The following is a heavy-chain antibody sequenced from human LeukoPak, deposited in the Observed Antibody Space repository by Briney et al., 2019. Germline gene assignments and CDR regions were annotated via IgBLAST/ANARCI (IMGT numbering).Heavy chain of an antibody. Sequence: SETLSLTCTVSGGSISSYYWSWIRQPPGKGLEWIGYIYYSGSTNYNPSLKSRVTISVDTSKNQFSLKLSSVTAADTAVYYCARCGSRSTSCYSFDYWGQGTLVTVSS. CDR2: IYYSGST. J-gene: IGHJ4*02. CDR1: GGSISSYY. CDR3: ARCGSRSTSCYSFDY. V-gene: IGHV4-59*01. D-gene: IGHD2-2*02.